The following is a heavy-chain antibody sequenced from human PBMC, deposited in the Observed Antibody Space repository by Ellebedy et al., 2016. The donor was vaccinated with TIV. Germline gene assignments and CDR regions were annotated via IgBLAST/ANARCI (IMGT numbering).Heavy chain of an antibody. J-gene: IGHJ4*02. CDR3: ARALSSAGSGYYPDY. CDR2: ISAYNGNT. CDR1: GYTFTSYG. V-gene: IGHV1-18*04. D-gene: IGHD3-22*01. Sequence: AASVKVSCKASGYTFTSYGISWVRQAPGQGLEWMGWISAYNGNTNYAQKLQGRVTMTTDTSTSTAYMELRSLRSDDTAVYYCARALSSAGSGYYPDYWGQGTLVTVSS.